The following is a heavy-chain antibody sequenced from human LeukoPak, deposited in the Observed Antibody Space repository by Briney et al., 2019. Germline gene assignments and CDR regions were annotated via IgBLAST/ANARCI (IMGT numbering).Heavy chain of an antibody. Sequence: GGSLRLSCAASGFTVSSNYMTWVRQAPGKGLEWVSVIYSGGGTYYADSVKGRFTISRDNFKQMNSLRAEDTAVYYCAKWRRGGWSLDYWGQGTLVTVSS. CDR1: GFTVSSNY. D-gene: IGHD6-19*01. V-gene: IGHV3-53*01. CDR2: IYSGGGT. CDR3: AKWRRGGWSLDY. J-gene: IGHJ4*02.